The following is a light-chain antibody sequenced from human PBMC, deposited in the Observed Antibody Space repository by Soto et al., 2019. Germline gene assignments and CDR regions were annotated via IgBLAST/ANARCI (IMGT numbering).Light chain of an antibody. CDR1: QGISSY. V-gene: IGKV1-8*01. Sequence: AIRMTQSPSSLSASTGDRVTITCRASQGISSYLAWYQQKPGKAPKLLIYAASTLQSGVPSRFSGSGSGTDFILSFSSLQSEDFATYYCQQYYSYPPAFGRGTKVEIK. CDR3: QQYYSYPPA. CDR2: AAS. J-gene: IGKJ3*01.